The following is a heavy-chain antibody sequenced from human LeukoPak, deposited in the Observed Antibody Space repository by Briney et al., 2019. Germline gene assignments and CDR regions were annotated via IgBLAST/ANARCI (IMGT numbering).Heavy chain of an antibody. CDR1: GLTVTNAW. V-gene: IGHV3-15*07. CDR3: TTGIRGD. CDR2: IASKTDGGAT. Sequence: PGGSLRLSCSASGLTVTNAWMNWVRQALGEGLDWVGRIASKTDGGATDYAAPVKGRFTISRDDSKNTLNLLMNSLKTEDTAVYYCTTGIRGDWGQGTLVTVSS. J-gene: IGHJ4*02. D-gene: IGHD3-10*01.